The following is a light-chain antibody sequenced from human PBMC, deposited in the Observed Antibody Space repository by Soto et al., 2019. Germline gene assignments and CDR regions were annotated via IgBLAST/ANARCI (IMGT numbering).Light chain of an antibody. CDR2: DAY. CDR3: QQYNSWPLT. J-gene: IGKJ4*01. Sequence: EIGLTQSAATLSWSPGERATLSCRASQSVSSYLAWYQQKHGQAPRLLIYDAYNRATGIPPRFSGSGYGTEFNLTISSLQSEDFAVYYCQQYNSWPLTFGGGTKVDIK. V-gene: IGKV3-11*01. CDR1: QSVSSY.